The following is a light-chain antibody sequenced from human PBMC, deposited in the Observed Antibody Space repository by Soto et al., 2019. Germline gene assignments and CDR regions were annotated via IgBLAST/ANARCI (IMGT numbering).Light chain of an antibody. V-gene: IGLV2-8*01. CDR2: EVS. CDR3: NSFTTSYFYV. J-gene: IGLJ1*01. CDR1: SSDVGKYDY. Sequence: QSVLTQPPSASGSPGQSVTISCTGTSSDVGKYDYVSWFQHHPGKAPKLIIYEVSKRPSGVPDRFSGSKSGSTASLTVSGLQTEDEADYYCNSFTTSYFYVFGPGTKVTVL.